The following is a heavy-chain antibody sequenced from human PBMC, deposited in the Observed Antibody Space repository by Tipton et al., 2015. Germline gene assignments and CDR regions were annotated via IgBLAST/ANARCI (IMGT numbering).Heavy chain of an antibody. V-gene: IGHV3-33*08. CDR1: GLTFSDAW. CDR3: ARGQWLVNY. Sequence: SLRLSCAASGLTFSDAWMNWVRQAPGKGLEWGASIWYDGSNKYYVDSVKGRFTISRDNSKNTLYLQMNSLRAEDTAVYYCARGQWLVNYWGQGTLVTVSS. D-gene: IGHD6-19*01. J-gene: IGHJ4*02. CDR2: IWYDGSNK.